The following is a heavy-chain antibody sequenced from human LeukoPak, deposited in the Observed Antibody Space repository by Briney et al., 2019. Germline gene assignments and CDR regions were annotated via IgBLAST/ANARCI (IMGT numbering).Heavy chain of an antibody. CDR1: GFTVSSNY. D-gene: IGHD1-1*01. CDR3: ARDDNWNDGVGFDY. V-gene: IGHV3-53*01. CDR2: IYSGGST. Sequence: GGSLRLSCAASGFTVSSNYMSWVRQAPGKGLEWVSVIYSGGSTYYADSVKGRFTISRDNSKSTLYLQMNSLRAEDTAVYYCARDDNWNDGVGFDYWGQGTLVTVSS. J-gene: IGHJ4*02.